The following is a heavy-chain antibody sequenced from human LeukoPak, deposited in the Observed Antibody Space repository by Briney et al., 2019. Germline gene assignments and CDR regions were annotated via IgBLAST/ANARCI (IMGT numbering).Heavy chain of an antibody. J-gene: IGHJ4*02. V-gene: IGHV3-66*01. CDR2: IYSGGST. Sequence: GGSLRLSCAASGFTFDDYGMSWVRQAPGKGLEWVSVIYSGGSTYYADSVKGRFTISRDNSKNTLYLQMNSLRAEDTAVYYCARDISGYDFGSGGRARQWLGPYYFDYWGQGTLVTVSS. CDR1: GFTFDDYG. CDR3: ARDISGYDFGSGGRARQWLGPYYFDY. D-gene: IGHD5-12*01.